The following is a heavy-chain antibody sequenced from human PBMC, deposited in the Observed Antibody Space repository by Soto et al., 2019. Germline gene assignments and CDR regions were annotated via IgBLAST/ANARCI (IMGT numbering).Heavy chain of an antibody. CDR1: GFTVRSNY. V-gene: IGHV3-53*02. CDR2: IYSSGNT. J-gene: IGHJ4*02. CDR3: ARVSSPFGY. D-gene: IGHD3-16*01. Sequence: EVQLVETGGSWIQPGGSLRLSCAVSGFTVRSNYMSWVRQAPGKGLEWVSIIYSSGNTYYADSVKGRFTMSRDTSNNTVFLQMISLRAEDTAVYYCARVSSPFGYWGQGTLVTVSS.